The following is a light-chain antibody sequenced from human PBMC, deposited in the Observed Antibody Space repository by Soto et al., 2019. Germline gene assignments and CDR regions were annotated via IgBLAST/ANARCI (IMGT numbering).Light chain of an antibody. CDR3: QHYGTSAL. CDR1: QSVSSSY. V-gene: IGKV3-20*01. Sequence: EIVLTQSPGTLSLSPGERATLSCRASQSVSSSYLAWYQQKPGQAPRLLIYDASRATGIPDRFSASGSGTDFTLTITRLEPEDFAVYYCQHYGTSALFGPGIKVDI. CDR2: DAS. J-gene: IGKJ3*01.